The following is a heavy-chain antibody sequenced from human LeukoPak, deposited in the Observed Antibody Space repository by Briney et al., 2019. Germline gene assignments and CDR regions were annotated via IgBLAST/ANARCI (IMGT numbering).Heavy chain of an antibody. V-gene: IGHV3-23*01. CDR3: AKGKSLPHYYYYGMDV. CDR1: GFTFSTSA. J-gene: IGHJ6*02. CDR2: IGGSGDTT. Sequence: GGSLRLSCAASGFTFSTSAMNWVRQAPGKGLEWVSVIGGSGDTTYYADSVGGRFTISRDNFKNTLYLQMNSLTAEDTAIYYCAKGKSLPHYYYYGMDVWGQGTTVTASS.